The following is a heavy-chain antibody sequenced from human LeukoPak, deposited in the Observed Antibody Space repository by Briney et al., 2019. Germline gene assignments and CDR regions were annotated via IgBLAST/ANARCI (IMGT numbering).Heavy chain of an antibody. CDR2: IYHSGST. D-gene: IGHD3-22*01. Sequence: PSETLSLTCTVSGYSISSGYYWGWIRQPPGKVLEWIGSIYHSGSTYYNPSLKSRVTISVDTSKNQFSLKLSSVTAADTAVYYCARDGGVYDSSADYWGQGTLVTVSS. CDR3: ARDGGVYDSSADY. J-gene: IGHJ4*02. CDR1: GYSISSGYY. V-gene: IGHV4-38-2*02.